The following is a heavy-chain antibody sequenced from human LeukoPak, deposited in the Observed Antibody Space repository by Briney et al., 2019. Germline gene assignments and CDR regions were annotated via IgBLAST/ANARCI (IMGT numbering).Heavy chain of an antibody. Sequence: GGSLRLSCAASGFTFDDYAMHWVRQPPGKGLEWVSLISWDGGTTYYADSVKGRFTISRDNSKNSLYLQMNSLRAEDTALYYCAKGYSGSYESWGQGTLVTVSS. V-gene: IGHV3-43D*03. D-gene: IGHD1-26*01. CDR2: ISWDGGTT. CDR3: AKGYSGSYES. CDR1: GFTFDDYA. J-gene: IGHJ5*02.